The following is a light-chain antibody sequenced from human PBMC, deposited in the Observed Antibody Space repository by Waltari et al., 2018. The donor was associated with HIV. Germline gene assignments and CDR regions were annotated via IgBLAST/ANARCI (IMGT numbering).Light chain of an antibody. CDR1: RSDVGYYNY. Sequence: QSALTQPASVSGSPGQSITISCTGSRSDVGYYNYVSWYQQHPGKAPRLIIFDVTNRPSGVSDRFSGSKSGNTASLTISGLQPEDEADYYCCSYTTSITCVFGGGTKLTVL. CDR2: DVT. V-gene: IGLV2-14*03. CDR3: CSYTTSITCV. J-gene: IGLJ3*02.